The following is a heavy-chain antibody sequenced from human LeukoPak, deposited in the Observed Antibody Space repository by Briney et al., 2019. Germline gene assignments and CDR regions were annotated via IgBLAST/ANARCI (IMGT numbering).Heavy chain of an antibody. Sequence: ASVKVSCKASGYTFTGYYMHWVRQAPGQGLEWMGWINPNSGGTNYAQKFQGRVTMTRDTSISTAYMELSRLRSDDTAVYYCARAPGQWLDPTQDYFDYWGQGTLVTVSS. J-gene: IGHJ4*02. D-gene: IGHD6-19*01. V-gene: IGHV1-2*02. CDR1: GYTFTGYY. CDR2: INPNSGGT. CDR3: ARAPGQWLDPTQDYFDY.